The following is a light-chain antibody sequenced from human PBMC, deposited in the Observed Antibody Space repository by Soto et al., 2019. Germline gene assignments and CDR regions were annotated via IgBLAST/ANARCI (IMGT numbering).Light chain of an antibody. J-gene: IGKJ1*01. CDR2: GSS. CDR3: QQRSNWPRT. V-gene: IGKV3D-15*01. CDR1: QSVNIY. Sequence: EIVMTQSPATLSVSPGERSTLSCRASQSVNIYLAWYQQKPGQAPRLLIFGSSSRATGIPARFSGSGSGTEFNLTISSLQSEDFAVYYCQQRSNWPRTFGQGTKVDIK.